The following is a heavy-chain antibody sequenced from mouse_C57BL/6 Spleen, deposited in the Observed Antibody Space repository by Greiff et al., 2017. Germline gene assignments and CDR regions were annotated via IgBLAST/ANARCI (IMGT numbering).Heavy chain of an antibody. Sequence: EVMLVESGGGLVKPGGSLKLSCAASGFTFSSYAMSWVRQTPEKRLEWVATISDGGSYTYYPDKVKGRFTISRDNAKNNLYLQMSHLKSEDTAMYYCARGAMVTTWYFDYWGQGTTLTVSS. CDR3: ARGAMVTTWYFDY. CDR1: GFTFSSYA. J-gene: IGHJ2*01. D-gene: IGHD2-2*01. CDR2: ISDGGSYT. V-gene: IGHV5-4*03.